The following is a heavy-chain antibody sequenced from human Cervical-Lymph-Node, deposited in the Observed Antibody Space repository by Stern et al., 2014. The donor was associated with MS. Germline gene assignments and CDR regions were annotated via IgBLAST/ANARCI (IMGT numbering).Heavy chain of an antibody. CDR3: ARVAVTTWSYFDY. V-gene: IGHV3-30*01. CDR2: ISYDGSDK. CDR1: GFIFSSYA. Sequence: VQLVESGGGVVQPGRSLRLSCAASGFIFSSYALDWVRPAPGKGLGWVVAISYDGSDKYYAESVKGRFSISRGNSENTVYLQMNSLKPEDTAVYYCARVAVTTWSYFDYWAQGTLVTVSS. J-gene: IGHJ4*02. D-gene: IGHD4-11*01.